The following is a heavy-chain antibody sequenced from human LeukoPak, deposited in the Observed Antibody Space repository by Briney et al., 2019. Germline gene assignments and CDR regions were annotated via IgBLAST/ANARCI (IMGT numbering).Heavy chain of an antibody. J-gene: IGHJ3*02. CDR3: ARASTQYYYDSSGAEDAFDI. CDR2: IIPILGIA. CDR1: GGTFSSYA. V-gene: IGHV1-69*04. D-gene: IGHD3-22*01. Sequence: SVKVSCKASGGTFSSYAISWVRQAPGQGLEWMGRIIPILGIANYAQKFQGRVTITADKSTSTAYMELSSLRSEDTAVYYCARASTQYYYDSSGAEDAFDIWGQGTMVTVSS.